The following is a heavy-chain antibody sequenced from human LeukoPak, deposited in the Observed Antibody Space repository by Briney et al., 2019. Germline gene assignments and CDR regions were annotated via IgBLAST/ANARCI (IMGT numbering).Heavy chain of an antibody. J-gene: IGHJ4*02. D-gene: IGHD2/OR15-2a*01. CDR3: ARDSSSFPNYFDL. Sequence: PGRSLRLSCAASGFTVGDNYMSWVRQAPGKGLEWVSLIYSAGDTFYSDSVRGRFTISRDKSKNALYLQMNSLRAEDTAFYYCARDSSSFPNYFDLWGKGTLVTVSS. CDR2: IYSAGDT. V-gene: IGHV3-53*01. CDR1: GFTVGDNY.